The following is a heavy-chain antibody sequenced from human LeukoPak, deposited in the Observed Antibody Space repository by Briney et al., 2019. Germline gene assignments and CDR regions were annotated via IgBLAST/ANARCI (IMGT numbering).Heavy chain of an antibody. Sequence: SETLSLTCAXYXXSFXXXXXXXXXXXXGXXXXWXGXXNXXXXTNYXPSLKSRVTISVDTSKNQFSLKLSSVTAADTAVYYCAXGHYRFSSWYTTDTGYFDYWGQGTLVTASS. V-gene: IGHV4-34*01. CDR1: XXSFXXXX. J-gene: IGHJ4*02. CDR3: AXGHYRFSSWYTTDTGYFDY. CDR2: XNXXXXT. D-gene: IGHD6-13*01.